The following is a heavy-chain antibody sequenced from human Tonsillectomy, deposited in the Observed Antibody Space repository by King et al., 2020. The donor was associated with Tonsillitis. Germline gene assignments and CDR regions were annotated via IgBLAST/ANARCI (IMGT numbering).Heavy chain of an antibody. Sequence: EVQLVESGGGLVQPGGSLRLSCAASGFSFSRNAMSWVRQAPGKGLEWVSAISGIGGSTYYSYSVRGRFTISRDNSNNTLYLQMNSLRAEDTAIYYCAKDLGYCSTTTCYTGGFPVDCWGQGTLVTVSS. CDR1: GFSFSRNA. V-gene: IGHV3-23*04. CDR2: ISGIGGST. CDR3: AKDLGYCSTTTCYTGGFPVDC. J-gene: IGHJ4*02. D-gene: IGHD2-2*01.